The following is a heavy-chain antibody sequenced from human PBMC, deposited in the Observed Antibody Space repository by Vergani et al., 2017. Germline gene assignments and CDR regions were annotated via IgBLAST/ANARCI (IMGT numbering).Heavy chain of an antibody. CDR2: INHSGST. CDR3: ARAGAYGGNSGGDFDY. CDR1: GGSFSGYY. J-gene: IGHJ4*02. V-gene: IGHV4-34*01. Sequence: QVQLQQWGAGLLKPSETLSLTCAVYGGSFSGYYWSWIRQPPGKGLGWIGVINHSGSTNYNPTLKSGVTLSVDTSKSQFSLKLSSVTAADTAVYYCARAGAYGGNSGGDFDYWGQGTLVTVSS. D-gene: IGHD4-23*01.